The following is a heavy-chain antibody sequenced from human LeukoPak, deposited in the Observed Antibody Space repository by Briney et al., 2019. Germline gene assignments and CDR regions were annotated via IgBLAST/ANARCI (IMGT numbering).Heavy chain of an antibody. CDR2: IYYSGST. CDR3: VTNSIGYCSGGNCYQVSDY. D-gene: IGHD2-15*01. J-gene: IGHJ4*02. Sequence: SETLSLTCTVSGGSISSYYWSWIRQSPGKGLEWIGYIYYSGSTNYNPSLKSRVTISVDKSKKQFSLKLSSVTAADTAVYYCVTNSIGYCSGGNCYQVSDYWGQGTLVTVSS. V-gene: IGHV4-59*12. CDR1: GGSISSYY.